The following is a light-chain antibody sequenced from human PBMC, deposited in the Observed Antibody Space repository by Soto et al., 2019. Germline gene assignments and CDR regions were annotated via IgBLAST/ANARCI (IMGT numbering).Light chain of an antibody. V-gene: IGLV2-23*01. J-gene: IGLJ7*01. CDR1: SSDIGSYHL. Sequence: QSVLTQPASVSGSPGQSITISCTGTSSDIGSYHLVSWYQHHPGKAPKLMIYEGTKRPSGVSDRFSGSQSGKTASLTISGLQAEDEADYYCGSYVGSTTLHVVFGGGTQLPVL. CDR2: EGT. CDR3: GSYVGSTTLHVV.